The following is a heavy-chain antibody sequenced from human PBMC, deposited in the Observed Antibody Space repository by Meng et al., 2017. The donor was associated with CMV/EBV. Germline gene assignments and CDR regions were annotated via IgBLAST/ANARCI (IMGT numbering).Heavy chain of an antibody. CDR3: ARDSPGRYCSGGSCYYYYYGMDV. V-gene: IGHV3-9*01. D-gene: IGHD2-15*01. CDR2: ISWNSGSI. Sequence: SLKISCAASGFTFDDYAMHWVRQAPGKGLEWVSGISWNSGSIGYADSVKGRFTISRDNAKNSLYLQMNSLRAEDTALYYCARDSPGRYCSGGSCYYYYYGMDVWGQGTTVTVSS. J-gene: IGHJ6*02. CDR1: GFTFDDYA.